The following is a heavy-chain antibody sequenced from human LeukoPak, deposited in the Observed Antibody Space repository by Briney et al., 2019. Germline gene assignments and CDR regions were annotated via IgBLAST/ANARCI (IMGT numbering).Heavy chain of an antibody. D-gene: IGHD4/OR15-4a*01. V-gene: IGHV4-34*01. Sequence: PSETLSLTCAVYGGSFSGDFWSWIRQSPGKGLEWIGEINHSGSTNYNPSLKSRVTISVDTSKNQFSLKLSSVTAADTAVYYCARESTGGCDYWGQGTLVTVSS. J-gene: IGHJ4*02. CDR1: GGSFSGDF. CDR3: ARESTGGCDY. CDR2: INHSGST.